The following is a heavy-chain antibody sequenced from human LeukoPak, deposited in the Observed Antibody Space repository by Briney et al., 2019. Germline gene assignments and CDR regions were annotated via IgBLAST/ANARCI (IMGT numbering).Heavy chain of an antibody. J-gene: IGHJ4*02. CDR1: EFTVSRNY. CDR2: IFSNGDA. CDR3: TRDQMNY. Sequence: GGSLRLSCTASEFTVSRNYMLWVRQAPGKGLEWVSLIFSNGDAHYADSVKGRFTISRDTSKNTESLQMNSLRVEDTAMYYCTRDQMNYWGQGTLVTVSS. V-gene: IGHV3-53*01. D-gene: IGHD5-24*01.